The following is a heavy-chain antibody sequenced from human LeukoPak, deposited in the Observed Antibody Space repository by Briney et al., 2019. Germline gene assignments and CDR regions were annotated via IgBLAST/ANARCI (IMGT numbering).Heavy chain of an antibody. CDR2: TRYDGSNK. D-gene: IGHD3-3*01. J-gene: IGHJ6*03. CDR1: GFTFSSYG. CDR3: ARDYDFGAYYMDV. V-gene: IGHV3-30*02. Sequence: GGSLRLSCAASGFTFSSYGMYWVRQAPGKGLEWVAFTRYDGSNKYYADSVKGRFTISRDNSKNTLYLQMNSLRAEDTAVYYCARDYDFGAYYMDVWGKGTTVTVSS.